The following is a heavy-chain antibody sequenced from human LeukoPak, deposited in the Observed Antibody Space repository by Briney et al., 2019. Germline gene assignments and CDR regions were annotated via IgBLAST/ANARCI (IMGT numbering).Heavy chain of an antibody. CDR1: GGSISSSSYY. V-gene: IGHV4-39*01. CDR3: ARQSRYSDSSGYFSDDY. D-gene: IGHD3-22*01. J-gene: IGHJ4*02. CDR2: IYYSGST. Sequence: SETLSLTCTVSGGSISSSSYYWGWIRQPPGKGLEWIGSIYYSGSTYYNPSLKSRVTISVDTSKNQFSLKLTSVTAADTAVYYCARQSRYSDSSGYFSDDYWGQGTLVTVPS.